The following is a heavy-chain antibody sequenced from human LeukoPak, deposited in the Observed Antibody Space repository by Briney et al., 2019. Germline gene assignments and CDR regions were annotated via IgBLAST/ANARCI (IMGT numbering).Heavy chain of an antibody. CDR1: GYSFIDSY. CDR3: GSEATAIGGVIVRVAY. D-gene: IGHD3-16*02. V-gene: IGHV1-2*02. J-gene: IGHJ4*02. CDR2: INPKTGDT. Sequence: ASVKVPCKTSGYSFIDSYMQWVRQAPGQGLEWMGWINPKTGDTKYAQTFQGRVTMTRDTFIRTTYMELSSLRSDDTAIYYCGSEATAIGGVIVRVAYWGQGTLVSVSS.